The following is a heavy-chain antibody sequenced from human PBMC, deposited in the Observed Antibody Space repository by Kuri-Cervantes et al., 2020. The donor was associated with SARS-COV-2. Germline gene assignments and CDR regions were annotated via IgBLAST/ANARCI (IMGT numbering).Heavy chain of an antibody. Sequence: KVSCKASGYNFTSNWISWVRQMPGKGLEWMGRIDPSDSYTSYSPSFEGHVTISADKSVNTAYLHWGSLRASDTAIYYCARFRGNWPYYFDYWGQGALVTVSS. CDR3: ARFRGNWPYYFDY. D-gene: IGHD1-1*01. CDR2: IDPSDSYT. J-gene: IGHJ4*02. CDR1: GYNFTSNW. V-gene: IGHV5-10-1*01.